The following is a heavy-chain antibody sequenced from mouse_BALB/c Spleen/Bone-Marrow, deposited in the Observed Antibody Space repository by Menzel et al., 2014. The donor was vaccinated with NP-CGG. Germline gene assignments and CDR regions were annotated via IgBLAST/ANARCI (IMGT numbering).Heavy chain of an antibody. CDR2: IDPANGNT. CDR1: GFNIKDTH. Sequence: EVKLQESGAELVKPGASVKLSCTASGFNIKDTHMHWVKQGPEQGLEWIGRIDPANGNTKHDPNFQGKATITADTSSNTAYLQLSSLTSEDTAVYYCSRDYGGTAWFACWGHGTLVTVSA. J-gene: IGHJ3*01. V-gene: IGHV14-3*02. CDR3: SRDYGGTAWFAC. D-gene: IGHD1-1*01.